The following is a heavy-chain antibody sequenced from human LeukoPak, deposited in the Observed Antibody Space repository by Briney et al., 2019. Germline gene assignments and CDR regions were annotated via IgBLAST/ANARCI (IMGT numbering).Heavy chain of an antibody. CDR3: ARDRESNIVVVPAAQGYMDV. Sequence: SETLSLTCAVYGGSFSGYYWSWIRQPPGKGLEWSGEINHSGSTNYNPSLESRVTISGDTSKNQFSLKLSSVTAADTAVYYCARDRESNIVVVPAAQGYMDVWGKGTTVTISS. CDR2: INHSGST. CDR1: GGSFSGYY. V-gene: IGHV4-34*01. J-gene: IGHJ6*03. D-gene: IGHD2-2*01.